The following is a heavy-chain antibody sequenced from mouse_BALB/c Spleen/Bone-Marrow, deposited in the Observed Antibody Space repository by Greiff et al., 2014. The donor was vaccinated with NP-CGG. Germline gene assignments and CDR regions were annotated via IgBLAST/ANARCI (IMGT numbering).Heavy chain of an antibody. CDR3: ARSGGEGFAD. J-gene: IGHJ2*01. CDR2: IYPGDGDT. V-gene: IGHV1-80*01. D-gene: IGHD3-1*01. CDR1: GFSFSMYW. Sequence: VQRVESGADLVRPGSSVKISCKTSGFSFSMYWMNWVKQGPGQGLEWIGQIYPGDGDTEYNGRFKGKATLTAYKYSSTAYMQLSSLTSEDSAVYFCARSGGEGFADWGQGTTLTVSS.